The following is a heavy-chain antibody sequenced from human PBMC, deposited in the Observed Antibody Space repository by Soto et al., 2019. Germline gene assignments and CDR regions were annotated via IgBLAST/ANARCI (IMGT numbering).Heavy chain of an antibody. CDR1: GFTFSSYA. Sequence: QVQLVESGGGVVQPGRSLTLSCAASGFTFSSYAIHWVRQAPGKGLEWVAAIWYDGNTKYYADSVKGRFTISRENSMNTLYLQMNSLRAADTAVYYFARLAEGSWYLFDPWGQGTLVTVSS. V-gene: IGHV3-33*01. J-gene: IGHJ5*02. CDR3: ARLAEGSWYLFDP. CDR2: IWYDGNTK. D-gene: IGHD3-10*01.